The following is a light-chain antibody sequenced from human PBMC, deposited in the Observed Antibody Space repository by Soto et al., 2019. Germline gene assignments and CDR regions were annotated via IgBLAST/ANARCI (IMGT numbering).Light chain of an antibody. CDR2: GAS. CDR1: QSVSST. J-gene: IGKJ1*01. Sequence: EIVMTQSPATLSVSPGERATLSCRASQSVSSTLAWYQQKPGQAPRLLIFGASTRATGIPARFSGSGSGTEFTLTISSLQSEDFAVYYCQHYVTSLTTFGQGTKVEVK. V-gene: IGKV3-15*01. CDR3: QHYVTSLTT.